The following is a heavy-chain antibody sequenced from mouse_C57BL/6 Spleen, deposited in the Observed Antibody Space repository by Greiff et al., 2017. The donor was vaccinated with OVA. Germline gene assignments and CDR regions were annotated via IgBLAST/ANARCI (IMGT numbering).Heavy chain of an antibody. CDR3: AGSSYGEYYFDY. V-gene: IGHV5-9*01. D-gene: IGHD1-1*01. J-gene: IGHJ2*01. CDR1: GFTFSSYT. CDR2: ISGGGGNT. Sequence: EVQVVESGGGLVKPGGSLKLSCAASGFTFSSYTMSWVRQTPEKRLEWVATISGGGGNTYYPDSVKGRFTISRDNAKNTLYLQMSILRSEDTALYYCAGSSYGEYYFDYWGQGTTLTVSS.